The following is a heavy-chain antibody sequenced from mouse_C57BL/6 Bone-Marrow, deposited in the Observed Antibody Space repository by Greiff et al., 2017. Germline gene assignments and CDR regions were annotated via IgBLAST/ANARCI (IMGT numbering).Heavy chain of an antibody. V-gene: IGHV5-4*01. CDR1: GFTFSSYA. CDR3: ARDPAGVPSEYFDV. D-gene: IGHD5-1*01. CDR2: ISDGGSYT. J-gene: IGHJ1*03. Sequence: EVQVVESGGGLVKPGGSLKLSCAASGFTFSSYAMSWVRQTPEKRLEWVATISDGGSYTYYPDNVKGRFTISRDNAKNNLYLQMSHLKSEDTAMYYCARDPAGVPSEYFDVWGTGTTVTVSS.